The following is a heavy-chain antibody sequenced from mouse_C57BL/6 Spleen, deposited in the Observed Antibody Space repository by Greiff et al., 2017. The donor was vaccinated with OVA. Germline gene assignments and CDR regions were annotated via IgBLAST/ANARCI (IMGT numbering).Heavy chain of an antibody. J-gene: IGHJ2*01. V-gene: IGHV2-2*01. D-gene: IGHD2-4*01. Sequence: VQGVEPGPGLVQPSQRLSITCTVSGFSLTSYGVHWVRQSPGQGLEWLGVIWSGGSTDYNAAFISRLSISKDNAKSQVVFKMNSLQADDTAIYYCARGAYYDYDRGYYFDYWGQGATLTVSS. CDR2: IWSGGST. CDR3: ARGAYYDYDRGYYFDY. CDR1: GFSLTSYG.